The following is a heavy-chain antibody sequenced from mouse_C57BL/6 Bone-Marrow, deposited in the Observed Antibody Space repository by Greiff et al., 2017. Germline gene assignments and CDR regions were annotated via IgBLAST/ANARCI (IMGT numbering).Heavy chain of an antibody. CDR2: IDPSDSYT. CDR3: ASGRTGPYFAY. V-gene: IGHV1-50*01. Sequence: VQLQQPGAELVKPGASVKLSCKASGYTFTSYWMQWVKQRPGQGLEWIGEIDPSDSYTNYNQKFTGKATLTVDTSSSTAYMQLSSLTSEDSAVYYCASGRTGPYFAYWGQGTLVTVSA. CDR1: GYTFTSYW. J-gene: IGHJ3*01. D-gene: IGHD4-1*01.